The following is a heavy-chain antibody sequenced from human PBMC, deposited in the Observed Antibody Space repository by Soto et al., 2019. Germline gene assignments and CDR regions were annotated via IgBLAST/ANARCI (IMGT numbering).Heavy chain of an antibody. J-gene: IGHJ4*02. V-gene: IGHV4-31*03. D-gene: IGHD4-17*01. Sequence: SETLSLTCTVSGVSISSGGYYWSWIRQHPGKGLEWIGYIYYSGSTYYNPSLKSRVTISVDTSKNQFSLKLSSVTAADTAVYYCARGTRGRLDRFYGGKAGLDYWGQGTLVTVS. CDR1: GVSISSGGYY. CDR3: ARGTRGRLDRFYGGKAGLDY. CDR2: IYYSGST.